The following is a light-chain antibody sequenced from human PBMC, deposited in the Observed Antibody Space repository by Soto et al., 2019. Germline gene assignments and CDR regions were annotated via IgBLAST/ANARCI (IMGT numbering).Light chain of an antibody. Sequence: QSALTQPASVSGSPGQSINISCTGTSSDVVTYNLVSWYQQHPGKAPTVLIYEGTKRPSGVSNRFSGSKSGNTASLTISGLQVEDEADYICGSFTTNRIGVFGGGTKLTVL. CDR3: GSFTTNRIGV. CDR1: SSDVVTYNL. CDR2: EGT. J-gene: IGLJ3*02. V-gene: IGLV2-14*02.